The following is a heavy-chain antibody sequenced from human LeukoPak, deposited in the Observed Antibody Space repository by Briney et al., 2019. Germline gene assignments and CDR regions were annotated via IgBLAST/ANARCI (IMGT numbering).Heavy chain of an antibody. D-gene: IGHD1-26*01. Sequence: GGSLRLSCAAFGFTFSGYEMNWVRQAPGKGLGWVSYISSSGTTIYYADSVKGRFTISRDNAKNSLYLQMNSLRVDDTAIYYCARMKWDHLALFDYWGQGTLVTVSS. CDR3: ARMKWDHLALFDY. V-gene: IGHV3-48*03. CDR2: ISSSGTTI. CDR1: GFTFSGYE. J-gene: IGHJ4*02.